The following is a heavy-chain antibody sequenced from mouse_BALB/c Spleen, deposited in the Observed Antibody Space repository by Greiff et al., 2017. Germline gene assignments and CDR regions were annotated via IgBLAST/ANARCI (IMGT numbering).Heavy chain of an antibody. CDR1: GYSFTDYI. CDR3: ATGTGY. CDR2: INPYYGST. J-gene: IGHJ2*01. D-gene: IGHD4-1*01. Sequence: EVQLQQTGPELVKPGASVKISCKASGYSFTDYIMLWVKQSHGKSLEWIGNINPYYGSTSYNLKFKGKATLTVDKSSSTAYMQLNSLTSEDSAVYYCATGTGYWGQGTTLTVAS. V-gene: IGHV1-39*01.